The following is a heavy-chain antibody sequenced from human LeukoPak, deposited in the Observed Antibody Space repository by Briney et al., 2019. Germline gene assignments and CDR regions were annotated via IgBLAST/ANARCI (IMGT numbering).Heavy chain of an antibody. CDR1: GGSFSGYY. J-gene: IGHJ4*02. V-gene: IGHV4-34*01. CDR3: ARRGRGYYYDSSGLGY. CDR2: INHSGST. D-gene: IGHD3-22*01. Sequence: SETLSLTCAVYGGSFSGYYWSWIRQPPGKGLEWIGEINHSGSTNYNPSLKSRVTISVDTSKNQFSLKLSSVTAADTAVYYCARRGRGYYYDSSGLGYWGQGTLVTVSS.